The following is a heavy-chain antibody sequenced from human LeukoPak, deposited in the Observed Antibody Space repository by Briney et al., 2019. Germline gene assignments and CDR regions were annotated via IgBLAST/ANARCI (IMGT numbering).Heavy chain of an antibody. D-gene: IGHD3-10*01. CDR2: INPNSGGT. J-gene: IGHJ4*02. CDR1: GYTFTGYY. Sequence: ASVKVSCKASGYTFTGYYMRWVRQAPGQGLEWMGWINPNSGGTNYAQKFQGRVTITADKSTGTAYMELSSLRSEDTAVYCCAREGITMVRGAIDYWGQGTLVTVSS. V-gene: IGHV1-2*02. CDR3: AREGITMVRGAIDY.